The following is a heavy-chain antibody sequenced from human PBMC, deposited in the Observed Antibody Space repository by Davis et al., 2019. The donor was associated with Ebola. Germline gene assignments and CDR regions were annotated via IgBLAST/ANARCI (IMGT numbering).Heavy chain of an antibody. Sequence: MPSETLSLTCAVYGGSFSDYFWTWIRQPPGKGLEWIGYIYYSGSTNYNPSLKSRVTISVDTSKNQFSLKLSSVTAADTAVYYCARSEWELLYDAFDIWGQGTMVTVSS. CDR3: ARSEWELLYDAFDI. CDR2: IYYSGST. J-gene: IGHJ3*02. CDR1: GGSFSDYF. V-gene: IGHV4-59*01. D-gene: IGHD1-26*01.